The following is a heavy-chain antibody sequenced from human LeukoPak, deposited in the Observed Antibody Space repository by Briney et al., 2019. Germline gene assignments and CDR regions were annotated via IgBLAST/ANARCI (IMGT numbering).Heavy chain of an antibody. CDR3: ASRTT. CDR2: INHSGST. Sequence: SQTLSLTCTVSGDSISSGSYYWSWIRQPPGKGLEWIGEINHSGSTNYNPSLKSRVTISVDTSKNQFSLKLNSVTAADTAVYYCASRTTWGQGTLVTVSS. CDR1: GDSISSGSYY. J-gene: IGHJ5*02. V-gene: IGHV4-30-2*01. D-gene: IGHD1-1*01.